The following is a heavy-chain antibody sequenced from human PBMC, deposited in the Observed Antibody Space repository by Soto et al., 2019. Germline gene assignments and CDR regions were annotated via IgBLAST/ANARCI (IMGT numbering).Heavy chain of an antibody. V-gene: IGHV1-69*01. Sequence: QVQLVQSGAEVKKPGSSVKVSCKASGGTFSSYAISWVRQAPGQGLEWMGGIIPIFGTANYAQKFQGRVTITADESTSTAYMELSSLRSEDTAVYYCARLARILVVTAGMIDAFDIWGQGTMVTVSS. CDR3: ARLARILVVTAGMIDAFDI. CDR2: IIPIFGTA. CDR1: GGTFSSYA. J-gene: IGHJ3*02. D-gene: IGHD3-22*01.